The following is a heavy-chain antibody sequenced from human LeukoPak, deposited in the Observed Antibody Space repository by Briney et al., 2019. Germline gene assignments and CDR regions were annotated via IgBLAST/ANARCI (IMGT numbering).Heavy chain of an antibody. V-gene: IGHV3-21*01. Sequence: GGSLRLSCSPSGFTFSDYDKNWVRQAPGKGLEWVSSISGLSSYTYYGESVKGRFSISRDNAKNSLYLQMNSLGAEDTATYYCGRAFPPLRTSSAGDLWGQGILVTVSS. J-gene: IGHJ4*02. CDR2: ISGLSSYT. CDR3: GRAFPPLRTSSAGDL. D-gene: IGHD3-16*01. CDR1: GFTFSDYD.